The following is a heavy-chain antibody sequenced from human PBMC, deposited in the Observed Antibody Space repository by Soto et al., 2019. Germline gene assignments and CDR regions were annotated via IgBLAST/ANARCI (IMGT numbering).Heavy chain of an antibody. CDR3: ARVWGLDYIDS. V-gene: IGHV4-59*01. CDR1: GASISSSY. Sequence: SETLSLTCTVSGASISSSYWSWIRRPPGKGLEWIGYIYHSGSTKYNPSLKSRVTISVDTSKNQFSVKLSSVTAADTAVYYCARVWGLDYIDSWGQGTRVTVAS. D-gene: IGHD7-27*01. CDR2: IYHSGST. J-gene: IGHJ4*02.